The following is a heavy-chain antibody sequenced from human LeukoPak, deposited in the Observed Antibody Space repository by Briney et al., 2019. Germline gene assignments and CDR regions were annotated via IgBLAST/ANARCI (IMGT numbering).Heavy chain of an antibody. J-gene: IGHJ3*02. D-gene: IGHD3-22*01. CDR1: GFTFDDYA. CDR2: ISWNSGSI. CDR3: AKMRARYYDSSGYLDAFDI. V-gene: IGHV3-9*01. Sequence: GGSLRLSCAASGFTFDDYAMHWVRQAPGKGLEWVSGISWNSGSIGYADPVKGRFTISRDNAKNSLYLQMNSLRAEDTALYYCAKMRARYYDSSGYLDAFDIWGQGTMVTVSS.